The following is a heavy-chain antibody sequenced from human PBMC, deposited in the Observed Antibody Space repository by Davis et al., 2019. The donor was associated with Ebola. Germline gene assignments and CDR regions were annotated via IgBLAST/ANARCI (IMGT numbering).Heavy chain of an antibody. J-gene: IGHJ4*02. CDR3: AKGPLGQLPD. D-gene: IGHD1-26*01. CDR1: GFSFSSYA. CDR2: ISGSGGST. V-gene: IGHV3-23*01. Sequence: PGGSLRLSCAASGFSFSSYAMHWVRQAPGKGLEWVSAISGSGGSTYYADSVKGRFTISRDNSKNTLYLQMNSLRAEDTAIYFCAKGPLGQLPDWGQGTLVTVSS.